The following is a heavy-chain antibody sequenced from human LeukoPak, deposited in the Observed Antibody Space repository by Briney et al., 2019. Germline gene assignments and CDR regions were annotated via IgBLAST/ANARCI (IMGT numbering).Heavy chain of an antibody. V-gene: IGHV4-34*01. CDR3: ARAVTTESPYDY. Sequence: SETLSLTCAVYGGSFSGYYWSWLRQPPGKGLEWIGEINHSGSTNYNPSLKSRVTISVDTSKNQFSLKLSSVTAADTAVYYCARAVTTESPYDYWGQGTLVTVSS. CDR1: GGSFSGYY. CDR2: INHSGST. J-gene: IGHJ4*02. D-gene: IGHD4-17*01.